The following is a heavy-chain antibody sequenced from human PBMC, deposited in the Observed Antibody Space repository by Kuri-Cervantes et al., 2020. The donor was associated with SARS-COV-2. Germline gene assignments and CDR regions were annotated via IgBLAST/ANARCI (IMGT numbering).Heavy chain of an antibody. CDR3: AYGRWYSSFVG. V-gene: IGHV1-46*01. D-gene: IGHD6-13*01. CDR2: INPSGGST. J-gene: IGHJ4*02. CDR1: GYTFTSYD. Sequence: ASVKVSCKASGYTFTSYDINWVRQAPGQGLEWMGIINPSGGSTSYAQKFQGRVTMTRDTSASTVYMELSSLRSEDTAVYYCAYGRWYSSFVGWGQGTLVTVSS.